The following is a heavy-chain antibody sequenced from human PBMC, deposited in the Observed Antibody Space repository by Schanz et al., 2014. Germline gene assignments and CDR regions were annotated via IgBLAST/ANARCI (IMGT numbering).Heavy chain of an antibody. Sequence: GQLVESGGGVVQPGRSLRLSCAASGFIFSNYGMHWVRQAPGKGLEWISYITYNGGTIHYADSVKGRFTISRDNAKNSLYLQMDSLRAEDTAVYYCAKGRFGELSAFDIWGQGTMVTVSS. V-gene: IGHV3-48*01. CDR2: ITYNGGTI. D-gene: IGHD3-10*01. CDR3: AKGRFGELSAFDI. J-gene: IGHJ3*02. CDR1: GFIFSNYG.